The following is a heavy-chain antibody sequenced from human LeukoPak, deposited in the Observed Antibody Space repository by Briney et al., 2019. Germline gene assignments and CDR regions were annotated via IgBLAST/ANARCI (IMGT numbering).Heavy chain of an antibody. CDR3: ARDLKMGYSSGRYSWGTGSSNDY. Sequence: ASVKVSCKASGYTFTTYVIIWVRQAPGQGLEWMGWISGYNGNTNYAQKLQARVTMTTDTSTSTAYMELRSLRSDDTAVYYCARDLKMGYSSGRYSWGTGSSNDYWGQGTLVTVSS. CDR1: GYTFTTYV. D-gene: IGHD6-19*01. CDR2: ISGYNGNT. J-gene: IGHJ4*02. V-gene: IGHV1-18*01.